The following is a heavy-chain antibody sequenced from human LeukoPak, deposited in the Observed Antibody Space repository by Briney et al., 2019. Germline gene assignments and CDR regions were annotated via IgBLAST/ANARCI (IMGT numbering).Heavy chain of an antibody. CDR1: GYSISSGYY. D-gene: IGHD6-13*01. CDR3: ARTSVAAAGQTFDY. J-gene: IGHJ4*02. CDR2: IYHSGST. V-gene: IGHV4-38-2*02. Sequence: SETLSLTCTVSGYSISSGYYWGWIRQPPGKGLEWIGSIYHSGSTYYNPSLKSRVTISVDTSKNQFSLKLSSVTAADTAVYYCARTSVAAAGQTFDYWGQGTLVTVSS.